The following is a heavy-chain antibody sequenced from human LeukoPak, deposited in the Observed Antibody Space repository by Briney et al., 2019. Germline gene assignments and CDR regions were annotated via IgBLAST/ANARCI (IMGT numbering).Heavy chain of an antibody. Sequence: SETLSLTCTVSGYSISSGFYWTWIRQPPGKGLEWIGNIYHSGSTYYNPSLKSRVTISVDTSKNQFSLKLSSVTAADTAVYYCARELYDSSGFDAFDIWGQGTMVTVSS. CDR2: IYHSGST. CDR3: ARELYDSSGFDAFDI. J-gene: IGHJ3*02. CDR1: GYSISSGFY. V-gene: IGHV4-38-2*02. D-gene: IGHD3-22*01.